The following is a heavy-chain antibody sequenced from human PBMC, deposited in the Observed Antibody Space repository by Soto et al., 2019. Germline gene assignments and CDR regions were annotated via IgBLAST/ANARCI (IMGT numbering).Heavy chain of an antibody. D-gene: IGHD3-10*01. CDR1: GGSISSYC. J-gene: IGHJ4*02. CDR3: ASAFYSGSGSSTYYFDY. V-gene: IGHV4-59*01. CDR2: VYYSWST. Sequence: PSETLSLTCTVSGGSISSYCWSWIRQPPGKGLEWIGYVYYSWSTNYNPSLKSRVTISLDTSKNQFSLKLSSVTAADTAVYYCASAFYSGSGSSTYYFDYWGQGTLVTVSS.